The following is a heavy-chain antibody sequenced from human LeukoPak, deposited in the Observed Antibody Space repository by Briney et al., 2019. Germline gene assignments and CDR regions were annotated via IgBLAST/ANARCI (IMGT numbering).Heavy chain of an antibody. CDR1: GYTFTSYY. D-gene: IGHD3-22*01. V-gene: IGHV1-46*01. J-gene: IGHJ4*02. Sequence: ASVKVSCKASGYTFTSYYMHWVRQAPGQGLEWMGIINPSGGSTNYAQKFQGRVTITADESTSTAYMELSSLRSEDTAVYYCARGPITTRSHFDYWGQGTLVTVSS. CDR3: ARGPITTRSHFDY. CDR2: INPSGGST.